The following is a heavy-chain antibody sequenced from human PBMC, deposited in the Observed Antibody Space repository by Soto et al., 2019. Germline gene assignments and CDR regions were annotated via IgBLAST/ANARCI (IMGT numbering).Heavy chain of an antibody. Sequence: QVHLVESGPGLVKPSETLSLTCTISGGSISPYSWTWIRQSPGKGLEWIGYVSHSGRTFYTPSLKSRLTTSLDTSRSQFSLRLKSVGASDTAVYYCARLLGGYDDYGGWFAPWGQGTLVTVSS. D-gene: IGHD4-17*01. CDR2: VSHSGRT. V-gene: IGHV4-59*01. J-gene: IGHJ5*02. CDR1: GGSISPYS. CDR3: ARLLGGYDDYGGWFAP.